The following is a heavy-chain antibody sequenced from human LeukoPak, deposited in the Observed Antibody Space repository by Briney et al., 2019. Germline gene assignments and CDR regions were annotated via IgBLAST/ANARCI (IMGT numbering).Heavy chain of an antibody. Sequence: SETLSLTCTVSGGSVNSVSYFWSWFRQPPGRGLEWIGYIQNSATTNYNPSLESRVTIFVDSSKDQFSLRVTSVTAADTAVYYCATDYSNFYGMDVWGQGTTVTVSS. J-gene: IGHJ6*02. D-gene: IGHD4-11*01. CDR3: ATDYSNFYGMDV. CDR1: GGSVNSVSYF. V-gene: IGHV4-61*01. CDR2: IQNSATT.